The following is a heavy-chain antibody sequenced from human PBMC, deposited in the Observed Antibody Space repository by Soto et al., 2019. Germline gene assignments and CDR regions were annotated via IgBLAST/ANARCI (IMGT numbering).Heavy chain of an antibody. CDR2: INPNSGGT. J-gene: IGHJ4*02. CDR1: GYTFTGYY. D-gene: IGHD3-10*01. Sequence: GASVKVSCKASGYTFTGYYMHWVRQAPGQGLEWMGWINPNSGGTNYAQKFQGRVTMTTDTSTSTAYMELRSLRSDDTAVYYCARWGEDPHPQNDYWGQGTLVTVSS. CDR3: ARWGEDPHPQNDY. V-gene: IGHV1-2*02.